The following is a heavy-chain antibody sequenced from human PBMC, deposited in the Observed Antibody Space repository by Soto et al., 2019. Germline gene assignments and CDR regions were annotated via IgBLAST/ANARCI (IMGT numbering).Heavy chain of an antibody. CDR2: IIPVFHTP. V-gene: IGHV1-69*13. CDR1: GGTFSSYA. D-gene: IGHD3-22*01. CDR3: ARVLYDSSSLPFDN. J-gene: IGHJ4*02. Sequence: AVKVSCKASGGTFSSYAISWVRQAPGQGLEWMGGIIPVFHTPNYAQKFQARVTITADESTSTAYMELSNLRSEDTAVYYCARVLYDSSSLPFDNWGQGTQVTV.